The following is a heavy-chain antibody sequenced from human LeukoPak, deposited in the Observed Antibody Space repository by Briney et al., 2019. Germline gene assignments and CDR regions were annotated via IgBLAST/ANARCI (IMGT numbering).Heavy chain of an antibody. CDR3: ARENAGGWLRGYFDY. V-gene: IGHV3-30*04. Sequence: GGSLRLSCAASGFTFSSYAMHWVRQAPGKGLEGVAVISYDGSNKYYADSVKGRFTISRDNSKNTLYLQMNSLRAGDTAVYYCARENAGGWLRGYFDYWGQGTLVTVSS. D-gene: IGHD5-12*01. CDR2: ISYDGSNK. CDR1: GFTFSSYA. J-gene: IGHJ4*02.